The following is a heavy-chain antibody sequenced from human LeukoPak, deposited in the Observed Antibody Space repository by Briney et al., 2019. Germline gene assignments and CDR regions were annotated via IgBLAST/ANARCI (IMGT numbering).Heavy chain of an antibody. CDR3: ARALNLHTLDY. V-gene: IGHV4-59*12. CDR1: GGSISSYY. D-gene: IGHD1-1*01. Sequence: SETLSLTCTVSGGSISSYYWSWIRQPPGKGLEWIGYIYYSGSTNYNPSLKSRVTISVDTSKNQFSLKLTSVTAADTAVYYCARALNLHTLDYWGPGTLVTVSS. J-gene: IGHJ4*02. CDR2: IYYSGST.